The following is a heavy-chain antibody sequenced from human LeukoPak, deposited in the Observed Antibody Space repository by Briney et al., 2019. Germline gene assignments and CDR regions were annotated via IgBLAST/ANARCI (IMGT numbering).Heavy chain of an antibody. J-gene: IGHJ4*02. Sequence: GGSLRLSCAASGFTFSNYEFNWVRHAPGKGLEWVSYISSSGRNIYYADSVKGRFTISRDNAKNSLYLQMNSLRAEDTAVYYCARDLVQLWSKDFWGQGTLVTVSS. CDR2: ISSSGRNI. D-gene: IGHD5-18*01. CDR3: ARDLVQLWSKDF. V-gene: IGHV3-48*03. CDR1: GFTFSNYE.